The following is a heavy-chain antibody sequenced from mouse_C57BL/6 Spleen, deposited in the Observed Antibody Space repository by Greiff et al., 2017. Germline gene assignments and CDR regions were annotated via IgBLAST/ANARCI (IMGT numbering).Heavy chain of an antibody. J-gene: IGHJ1*03. D-gene: IGHD1-1*01. V-gene: IGHV1-55*01. CDR1: GYTFTSYW. Sequence: QVQLQQPGAELVKPGASVKMSCKASGYTFTSYWLTWVKQRPGQGLEWIGDIYPGSGSTNYNEKFKSKATLTVDTSSSTAYMQLSSLTSEDSAVYYCARRGITTVVHGYFDVWGTGTTVTVSS. CDR3: ARRGITTVVHGYFDV. CDR2: IYPGSGST.